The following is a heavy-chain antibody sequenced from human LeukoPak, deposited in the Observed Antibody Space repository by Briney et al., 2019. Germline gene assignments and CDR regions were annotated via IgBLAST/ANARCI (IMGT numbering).Heavy chain of an antibody. J-gene: IGHJ4*02. V-gene: IGHV4-34*01. CDR1: GGSFSGYY. CDR3: ARDTSGYSSSWKY. CDR2: INHSGST. Sequence: PSATLSLTCAVYGGSFSGYYWSWIRQPPGKGLEWIGEINHSGSTNYNPSLKSRVTISVDTSKNQFSLKLSSVTAADTAVYYCARDTSGYSSSWKYWGQGTLVTVSS. D-gene: IGHD6-13*01.